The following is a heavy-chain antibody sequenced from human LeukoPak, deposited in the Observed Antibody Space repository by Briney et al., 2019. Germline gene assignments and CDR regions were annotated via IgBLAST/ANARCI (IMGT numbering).Heavy chain of an antibody. D-gene: IGHD2-2*03. V-gene: IGHV3-33*08. CDR2: LSPHGNYE. J-gene: IGHJ4*02. CDR3: ARDWIDRSLDY. Sequence: GGSLRLSCAASGFTVSSNYMSWVRQAPGKGLEWVAVLSPHGNYEYYADSVQGRFTVSRDDSKNTVYLQMNSLRDEDTAVYYCARDWIDRSLDYRGQGTLLTVSS. CDR1: GFTVSSNY.